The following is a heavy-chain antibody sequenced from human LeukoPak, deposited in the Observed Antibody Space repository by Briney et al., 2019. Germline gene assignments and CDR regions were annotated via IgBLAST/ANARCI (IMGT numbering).Heavy chain of an antibody. CDR2: MNQDGSEK. CDR1: GFTFSSYW. J-gene: IGHJ4*02. D-gene: IGHD4-23*01. V-gene: IGHV3-7*01. CDR3: ARDRGYSNFDY. Sequence: GGSLRLSCAGSGFTFSSYWMSWVRQATGKGLEWVANMNQDGSEKNYLDSVKGRFTISRDNAKNSLHLQMNSLRAEDTAVYYCARDRGYSNFDYWGQGTLVTVSS.